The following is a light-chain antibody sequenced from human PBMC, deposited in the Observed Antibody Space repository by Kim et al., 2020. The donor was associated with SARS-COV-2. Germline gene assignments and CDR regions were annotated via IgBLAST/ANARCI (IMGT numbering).Light chain of an antibody. V-gene: IGKV1-39*01. Sequence: SASVGDRVIITCRASQSISYYLNWYQHKPGKAPKLLIFAASSLQSGVPSRFSGSGSGTDFTLTISSLQPEDFATFYCQQSYSIPLTFGGGTKLEIK. CDR1: QSISYY. J-gene: IGKJ4*01. CDR2: AAS. CDR3: QQSYSIPLT.